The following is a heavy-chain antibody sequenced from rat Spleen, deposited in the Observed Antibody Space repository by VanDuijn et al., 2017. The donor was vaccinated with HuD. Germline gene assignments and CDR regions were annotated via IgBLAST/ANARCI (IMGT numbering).Heavy chain of an antibody. J-gene: IGHJ3*01. CDR2: MWSGGST. Sequence: VQVKESGPGLVQPSQTLSLTCTVSGFSLTSNGVSWVRQPPGKGLEWLGVMWSGGSTVYNSGLESRLSITRDTSKSQVFLKMNSLQTEDTAIYYCTRGSDGYSHNWFAHWGQGTLVTVSS. CDR1: GFSLTSNG. CDR3: TRGSDGYSHNWFAH. V-gene: IGHV2S63*01. D-gene: IGHD1-12*03.